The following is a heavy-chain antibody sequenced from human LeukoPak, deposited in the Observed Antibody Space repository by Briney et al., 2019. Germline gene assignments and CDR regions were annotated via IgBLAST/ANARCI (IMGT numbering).Heavy chain of an antibody. J-gene: IGHJ4*02. CDR1: GFTFRSYA. CDR3: AKDRGYDYPFRYFDY. CDR2: VSGSGSTT. D-gene: IGHD3-16*01. Sequence: GGSLRLSCAASGFTFRSYAMTWVRQAPGKGLDWVSSVSGSGSTTYFADSVKGRFTISRDNSKNTLYLQMNSLRDDDTAVYFCAKDRGYDYPFRYFDYWGQGTLLTVSS. V-gene: IGHV3-23*01.